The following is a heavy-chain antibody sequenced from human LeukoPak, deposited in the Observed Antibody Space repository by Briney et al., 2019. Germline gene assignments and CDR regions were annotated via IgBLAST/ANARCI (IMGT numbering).Heavy chain of an antibody. CDR1: GFTFTSSA. Sequence: GTSVKVSCKASGFTFTSSAMQWVRQARGQRLEWIGWIVVGSGNTNYVQKFQERVTITRDMSTSTAYMELSSLRSEDTAVYYCVGTADAFDIWGQGTMVTVSS. D-gene: IGHD1-26*01. J-gene: IGHJ3*02. CDR2: IVVGSGNT. V-gene: IGHV1-58*02. CDR3: VGTADAFDI.